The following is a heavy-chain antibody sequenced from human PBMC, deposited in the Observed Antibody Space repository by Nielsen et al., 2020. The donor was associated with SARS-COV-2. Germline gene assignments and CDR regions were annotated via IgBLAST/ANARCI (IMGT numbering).Heavy chain of an antibody. CDR1: GFTFDDYA. D-gene: IGHD6-19*01. V-gene: IGHV3-9*01. CDR3: AFLGRDSSGWAPFDY. Sequence: SLKISCAASGFTFDDYAMHWVRQAPGKGLEWVSGISWISGSIGYADSVKGRFTISRDNAKNSLYLQMNSLRAEDTALYYCAFLGRDSSGWAPFDYWGQGTLVTVSS. CDR2: ISWISGSI. J-gene: IGHJ4*02.